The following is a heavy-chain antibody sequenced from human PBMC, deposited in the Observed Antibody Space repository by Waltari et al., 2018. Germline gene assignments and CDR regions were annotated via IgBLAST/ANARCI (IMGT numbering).Heavy chain of an antibody. CDR3: ARVLYSNGWYVGEGNWFDP. CDR2: VYTSGST. Sequence: QVQLQESGPGLVKPSQTLSLTCSVSGGSISSGNYYWSWIRQPAGKGLEWIGRVYTSGSTNYNPSPKSRGSISVDTSKNQFSLRLNSVTAADTAVYYCARVLYSNGWYVGEGNWFDPWGQGTLVAVSS. J-gene: IGHJ5*02. CDR1: GGSISSGNYY. V-gene: IGHV4-61*02. D-gene: IGHD6-19*01.